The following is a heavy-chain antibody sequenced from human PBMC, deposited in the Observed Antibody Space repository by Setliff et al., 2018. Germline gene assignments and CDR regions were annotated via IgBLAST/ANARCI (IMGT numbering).Heavy chain of an antibody. J-gene: IGHJ3*02. CDR1: GGTFSSYA. V-gene: IGHV1-69*10. CDR3: ARGLTYYYDSSVRFLDAFDI. Sequence: GASVKVSCKASGGTFSSYAISWVRQAPGQGLEWMGGIIPILGIANYAQKFQGRVTITADKSTSTAYMELSSLRSEDTAVYYCARGLTYYYDSSVRFLDAFDIWGQGTMVTVSS. D-gene: IGHD3-22*01. CDR2: IIPILGIA.